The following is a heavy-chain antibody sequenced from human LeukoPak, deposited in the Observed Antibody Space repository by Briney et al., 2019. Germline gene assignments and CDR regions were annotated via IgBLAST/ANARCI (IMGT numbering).Heavy chain of an antibody. CDR2: IWYDGSNK. CDR1: GFTFSSFW. V-gene: IGHV3-33*08. CDR3: ARDLYPYSSPIDY. Sequence: PGGSLRLSCAASGFTFSSFWMTWVRQAPGKGLEWVAVIWYDGSNKYYADSVKGRFTISRDNSKNTLYLQMNSLRAEDTAVYYCARDLYPYSSPIDYWGQGTLVTVSS. J-gene: IGHJ4*02. D-gene: IGHD6-13*01.